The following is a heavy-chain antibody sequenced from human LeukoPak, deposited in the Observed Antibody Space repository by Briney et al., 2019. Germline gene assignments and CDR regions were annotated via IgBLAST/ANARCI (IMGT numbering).Heavy chain of an antibody. V-gene: IGHV3-21*01. CDR1: GFTFSSYS. Sequence: GGSLRLSCAASGFTFSSYSMNWVRQAPGKGLEWVSSISSSSSYIYYADSVKGRFTISRDNAKNSLYLQMNSLGAEDTAVYYCARGRESTPDYWGQGTLVTVSS. CDR2: ISSSSSYI. CDR3: ARGRESTPDY. J-gene: IGHJ4*02.